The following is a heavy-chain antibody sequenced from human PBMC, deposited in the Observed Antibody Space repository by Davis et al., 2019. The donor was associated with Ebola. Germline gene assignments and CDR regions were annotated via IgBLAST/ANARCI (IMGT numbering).Heavy chain of an antibody. V-gene: IGHV4-61*08. CDR3: ARGYSSSSLWY. CDR1: GGSISTGGYY. Sequence: MPSETLSLTCTVSGGSISTGGYYRNWIRQHPGKGLEWIGYIYYSGSTNYNPSLKSRVTISVDTSKNQFSLKLSSVTAADTAVYYCARGYSSSSLWYWGQGTLVTVSS. J-gene: IGHJ4*02. CDR2: IYYSGST. D-gene: IGHD6-6*01.